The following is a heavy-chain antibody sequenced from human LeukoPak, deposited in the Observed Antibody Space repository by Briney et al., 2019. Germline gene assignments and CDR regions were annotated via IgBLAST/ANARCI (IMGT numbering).Heavy chain of an antibody. Sequence: SETLSLTCTVSGYSISSGYYWGWIRQPPGKGLEWIGSIYHSGSTYYNPSLKSRVTISVDTSKNQFSLKLSSVTAADTAVYYCARGRRDGYNLEYFDKWGQGTLVTVSS. CDR1: GYSISSGYY. J-gene: IGHJ4*02. CDR2: IYHSGST. CDR3: ARGRRDGYNLEYFDK. V-gene: IGHV4-38-2*02. D-gene: IGHD5-24*01.